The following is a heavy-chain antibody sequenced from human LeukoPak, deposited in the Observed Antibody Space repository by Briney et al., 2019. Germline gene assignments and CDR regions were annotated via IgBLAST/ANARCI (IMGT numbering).Heavy chain of an antibody. CDR2: FSRSGPDT. D-gene: IGHD6-13*01. V-gene: IGHV3-23*01. CDR1: GFTFGSSA. CDR3: AKGSLGSWYYFDY. J-gene: IGHJ4*02. Sequence: GGSLRLSRAASGFTFGSSAMSWVRQAPGKGPEWVSTFSRSGPDTYYADSVKGRFTIFRDNSKNTLCLQMNSLRAEDTAVYYCAKGSLGSWYYFDYWGQGTLVTVSS.